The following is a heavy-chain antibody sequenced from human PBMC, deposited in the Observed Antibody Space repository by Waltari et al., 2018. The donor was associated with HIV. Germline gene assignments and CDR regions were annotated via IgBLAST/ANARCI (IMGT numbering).Heavy chain of an antibody. J-gene: IGHJ3*02. CDR3: ARGNSSGRWAFDI. Sequence: EVQLVESGGGLVQPGGSLRLSCAASGFTFCTYSMNWVRKPPGKGLEWVSYISSSSSTIYYADSVKGRFTISRDNAKNSLYLQMNSLRAEDTAVYYCARGNSSGRWAFDIWGRGTMVTVSS. V-gene: IGHV3-48*04. D-gene: IGHD6-19*01. CDR1: GFTFCTYS. CDR2: ISSSSSTI.